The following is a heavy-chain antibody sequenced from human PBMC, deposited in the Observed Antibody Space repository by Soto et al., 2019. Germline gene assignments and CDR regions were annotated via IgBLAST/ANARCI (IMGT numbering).Heavy chain of an antibody. V-gene: IGHV3-23*01. J-gene: IGHJ4*02. Sequence: GGSLRLACAVSGFTVSSNYMSWVRQAPGKGLEWVSAISGGTSSTYYADSVKGRFTISRDNSKNTLYLQMNSLRAEDTAVYYCAKERWAAAGTPTLDYWGQGTLVTVSS. D-gene: IGHD6-13*01. CDR3: AKERWAAAGTPTLDY. CDR2: ISGGTSST. CDR1: GFTVSSNY.